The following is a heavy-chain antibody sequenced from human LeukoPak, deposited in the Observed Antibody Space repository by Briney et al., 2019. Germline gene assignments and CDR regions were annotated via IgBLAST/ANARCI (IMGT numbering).Heavy chain of an antibody. D-gene: IGHD2-21*02. CDR1: GYNFLTYW. V-gene: IGHV5-51*01. CDR3: ARLLGVTTFDY. Sequence: GESLKISCKASGYNFLTYWIGWVRQMPGKGLEWMGIIYPGDSDARYSPSFQGQVTFSADKSINTAYLQWSSLKASDTAMYYCARLLGVTTFDYWGQGTLVTVSS. J-gene: IGHJ4*02. CDR2: IYPGDSDA.